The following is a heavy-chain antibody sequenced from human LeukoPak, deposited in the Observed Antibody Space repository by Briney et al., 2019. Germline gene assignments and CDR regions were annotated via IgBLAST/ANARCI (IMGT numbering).Heavy chain of an antibody. V-gene: IGHV3-21*01. CDR1: GFTFSSDS. CDR3: AREVMVVAATTFWYFDL. J-gene: IGHJ2*01. CDR2: ISSTSAYI. Sequence: PGGSLRLSCAASGFTFSSDSMHWVRQAPGKGLEWVSSISSTSAYIYHADSVKGRFTISRDNAKNSPYLQMNSLRAEETAVYYCAREVMVVAATTFWYFDLWGRGTLVTVSS. D-gene: IGHD2-15*01.